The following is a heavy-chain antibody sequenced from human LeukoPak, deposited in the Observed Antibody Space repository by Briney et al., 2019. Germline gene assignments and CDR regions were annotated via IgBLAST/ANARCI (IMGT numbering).Heavy chain of an antibody. Sequence: ASVKVSCKASGHTFTSYDINWVRQATGQGLEWMGWMNPNSGNTGYAQKFQGRVTMTTDTSTSTAYMELRSLRSDDTAVYYCARDEGSSWSKYWGQGTLVTVSS. D-gene: IGHD6-13*01. CDR2: MNPNSGNT. CDR3: ARDEGSSWSKY. V-gene: IGHV1-8*01. CDR1: GHTFTSYD. J-gene: IGHJ4*02.